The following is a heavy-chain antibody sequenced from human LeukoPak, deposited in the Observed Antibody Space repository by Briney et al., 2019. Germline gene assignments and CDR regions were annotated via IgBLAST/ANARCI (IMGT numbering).Heavy chain of an antibody. J-gene: IGHJ4*02. D-gene: IGHD3-3*01. V-gene: IGHV3-21*01. CDR2: ISSSSSHI. CDR1: GFTFSSYS. CDR3: ARDGDYDFWSGYSDY. Sequence: PGGSLRLSCAASGFTFSSYSMNWVRQAPGKGLEWVSSISSSSSHIYYADSVKGRFTISRDNAKNSLYLQMNSLRAEDTAVYYCARDGDYDFWSGYSDYWGQGTLVTVSS.